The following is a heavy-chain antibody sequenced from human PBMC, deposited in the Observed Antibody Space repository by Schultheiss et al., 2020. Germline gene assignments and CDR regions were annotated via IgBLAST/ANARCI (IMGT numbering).Heavy chain of an antibody. CDR2: ISSSSSYT. V-gene: IGHV3-21*05. CDR1: GFTFSTYN. CDR3: ARVRVSSVVVAAPKDGFDY. D-gene: IGHD2-15*01. J-gene: IGHJ4*02. Sequence: GESLKISCAASGFTFSTYNMNWVRQAPGKGLEWVSYISSSSSYTNYADSVKGRFTISRDNAKNSLYLQMNSLRAEDTAVYYCARVRVSSVVVAAPKDGFDYWGQGTLVTVSS.